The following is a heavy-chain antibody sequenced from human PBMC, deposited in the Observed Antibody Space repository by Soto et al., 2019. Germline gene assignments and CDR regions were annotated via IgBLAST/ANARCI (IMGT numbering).Heavy chain of an antibody. CDR3: ARDQGTPIAARPWYPHYYYYGMDV. D-gene: IGHD6-6*01. V-gene: IGHV6-1*01. CDR2: TYYRSKWYN. CDR1: GDSVSSNSAA. J-gene: IGHJ6*02. Sequence: SQTLSLTCAISGDSVSSNSAAWNWIRQSPSRGLEWLGRTYYRSKWYNDYAVSVKSRITINPDTSKNQFSLQLNSVTPEDTAVYYCARDQGTPIAARPWYPHYYYYGMDVWGQGTTVTVSS.